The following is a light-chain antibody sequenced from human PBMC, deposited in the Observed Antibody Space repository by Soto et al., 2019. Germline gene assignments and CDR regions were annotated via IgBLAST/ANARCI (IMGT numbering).Light chain of an antibody. Sequence: EIIITLSPATLSVSTGERATFSCRASQSVSSTYIAWYQQKRGEAPRLLIYGASRRASGIPDRFSGSGSGTDFTLTISRLEPEDFAVYYCQQYGSSGLTFGGGTKVDIK. CDR1: QSVSSTY. V-gene: IGKV3-20*01. J-gene: IGKJ4*01. CDR2: GAS. CDR3: QQYGSSGLT.